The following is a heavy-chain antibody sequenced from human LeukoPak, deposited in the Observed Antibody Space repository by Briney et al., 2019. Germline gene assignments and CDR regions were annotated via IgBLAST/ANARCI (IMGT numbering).Heavy chain of an antibody. CDR3: AKAAPYYDFWSGYYWYYYYMDV. V-gene: IGHV3-23*01. CDR2: ISGSGGST. J-gene: IGHJ6*03. CDR1: GFTLSSYA. D-gene: IGHD3-3*01. Sequence: GGSLRLSCAASGFTLSSYAMSWVRQAPGKGLEWVSAISGSGGSTYYADSVKGRFTISRDNSKNTLYLQMNSLRAEDTAVYYCAKAAPYYDFWSGYYWYYYYMDVWGKGTTVTVSS.